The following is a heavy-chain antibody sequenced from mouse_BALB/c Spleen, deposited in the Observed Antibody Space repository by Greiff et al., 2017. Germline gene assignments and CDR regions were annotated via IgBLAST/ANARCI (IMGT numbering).Heavy chain of an antibody. CDR1: GFTFSSYT. J-gene: IGHJ3*01. Sequence: EVKLVESGGGLVQPGGSLKLSCAASGFTFSSYTMSWVRQTPEKRLEWVAYISNGGGSTYYPDTVKGRFTISRDNAKNTLYLQMSSLKSEDTAMYYCARTYDRYDGPPFAYWGQGTLVTVSA. CDR2: ISNGGGST. V-gene: IGHV5-12-2*01. CDR3: ARTYDRYDGPPFAY. D-gene: IGHD2-14*01.